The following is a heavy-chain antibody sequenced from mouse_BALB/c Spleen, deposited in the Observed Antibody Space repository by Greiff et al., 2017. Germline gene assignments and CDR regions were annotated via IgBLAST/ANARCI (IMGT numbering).Heavy chain of an antibody. V-gene: IGHV5-15*02. CDR2: ISNLAYSI. CDR3: ARDGNYSYWYFDV. Sequence: EVKLMESGGGLVQPGGSRKLSCAASGFTFSDYGMAWVRQAPGKGPEWVAFISNLAYSIYYADTVTGRFTISRENAKNTLYLEMSSLRSEDTAMYYCARDGNYSYWYFDVWGAGTTVTVSS. D-gene: IGHD2-1*01. CDR1: GFTFSDYG. J-gene: IGHJ1*01.